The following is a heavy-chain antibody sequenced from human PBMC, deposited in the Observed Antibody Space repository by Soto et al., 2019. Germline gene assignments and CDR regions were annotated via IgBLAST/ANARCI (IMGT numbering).Heavy chain of an antibody. V-gene: IGHV4-59*01. J-gene: IGHJ2*01. D-gene: IGHD3-16*01. CDR3: ARAFAGFGAYWYFDL. Sequence: TSETLSLTCTVSGGSITDYYWSWIRQPPGKALEWIGYGYHSVSIHYNPSLKTRVTISVDTSENQFSLRLSSVTAADTAVYYCARAFAGFGAYWYFDLWGRGTLVTVPQ. CDR1: GGSITDYY. CDR2: GYHSVSI.